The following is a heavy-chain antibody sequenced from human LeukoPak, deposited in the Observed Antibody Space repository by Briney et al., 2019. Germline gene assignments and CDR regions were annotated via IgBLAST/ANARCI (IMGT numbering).Heavy chain of an antibody. D-gene: IGHD2-15*01. CDR2: IYHSGST. J-gene: IGHJ4*02. CDR1: GGSISSSNW. CDR3: ASSSYCSGGSCYTYYFDY. Sequence: SETLSLTCAVSGGSISSSNWWSWVRQPPGKGLEWIGEIYHSGSTNYNPSLKSRVTISVDKSKNQFSLKLSSVTAADTAVYYCASSSYCSGGSCYTYYFDYWGQGTLVTVSS. V-gene: IGHV4-4*02.